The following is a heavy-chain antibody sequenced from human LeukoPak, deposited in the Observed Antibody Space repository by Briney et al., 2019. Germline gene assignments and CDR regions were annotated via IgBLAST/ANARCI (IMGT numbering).Heavy chain of an antibody. CDR2: IKQDGSEK. J-gene: IGHJ4*02. CDR1: GFTFSSYW. Sequence: GGSLRLSCAASGFTFSSYWMSWVRQAPGKGLEWVANIKQDGSEKYYVDSVKGRFTISRDNAKNSLYLQMNSLRAEDTAVYYCARGWSSSLQVFDYWGQGTLVTVSS. D-gene: IGHD6-6*01. CDR3: ARGWSSSLQVFDY. V-gene: IGHV3-7*01.